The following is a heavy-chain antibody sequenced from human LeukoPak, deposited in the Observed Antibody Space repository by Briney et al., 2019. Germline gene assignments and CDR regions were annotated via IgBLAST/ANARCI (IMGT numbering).Heavy chain of an antibody. Sequence: GASVKVSCKASNYTFTRYTINWVRQAPGQGLEWLGWINPNSGGTNYAQKFQGWVTMTRDTSINTAYMELSRLRSDDTAVYYCARGYPGYFDYWGQGTLVTVSS. D-gene: IGHD3-16*02. J-gene: IGHJ4*02. V-gene: IGHV1-2*04. CDR2: INPNSGGT. CDR1: NYTFTRYT. CDR3: ARGYPGYFDY.